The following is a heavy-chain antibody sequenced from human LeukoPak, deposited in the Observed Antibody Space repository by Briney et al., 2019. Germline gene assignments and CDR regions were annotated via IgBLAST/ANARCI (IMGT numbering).Heavy chain of an antibody. D-gene: IGHD6-13*01. Sequence: GGSLSLSCAASGFTFSSYAMSWVRQAPGKGLEWVSAISGSGDGTSYADSVKGRFTISRDNSKNTLSLQMNSLRAEDTAVYYCAKDAYTSSWYRFDPWGQGTLVTVSS. CDR2: ISGSGDGT. V-gene: IGHV3-23*01. CDR3: AKDAYTSSWYRFDP. CDR1: GFTFSSYA. J-gene: IGHJ5*02.